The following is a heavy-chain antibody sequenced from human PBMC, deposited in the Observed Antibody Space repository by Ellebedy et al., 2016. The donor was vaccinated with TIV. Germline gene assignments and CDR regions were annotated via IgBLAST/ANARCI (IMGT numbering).Heavy chain of an antibody. CDR2: VSNSGDST. CDR1: GFTFTNYA. V-gene: IGHV3-23*01. Sequence: GESLKISCAASGFTFTNYAMNWVRQAPGKGLEGVSAVSNSGDSTYYADSVKGRFTISRDNSKDTLFLQMNSLRAEDTAIYFCARDPVGVGPAFDVWGQGTMVTVSS. J-gene: IGHJ3*01. D-gene: IGHD4-23*01. CDR3: ARDPVGVGPAFDV.